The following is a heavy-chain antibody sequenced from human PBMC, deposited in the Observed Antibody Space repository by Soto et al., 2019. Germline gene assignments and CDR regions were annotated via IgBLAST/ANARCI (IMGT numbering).Heavy chain of an antibody. CDR2: ISSSSSYI. D-gene: IGHD3-9*01. J-gene: IGHJ6*02. Sequence: EVQLVESGGGLVKPGGSLRLSCAASGFTFSSYSMNWLRQAPGKGLEWVSSISSSSSYIYYADSVKGRFTISRDNAKNSLYLQMNSLRAEDTAVYYCARGLYYDILTGYSTNYYYYGMDVWGQGTTVTVSS. V-gene: IGHV3-21*01. CDR1: GFTFSSYS. CDR3: ARGLYYDILTGYSTNYYYYGMDV.